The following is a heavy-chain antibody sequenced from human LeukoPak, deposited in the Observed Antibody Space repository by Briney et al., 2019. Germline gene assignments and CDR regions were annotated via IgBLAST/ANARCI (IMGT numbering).Heavy chain of an antibody. V-gene: IGHV4-38-2*02. D-gene: IGHD2-2*02. CDR1: GDSVTNDFF. J-gene: IGHJ4*02. CDR3: ARCASIPREPGGFFDH. Sequence: SETLSLTCTVSGDSVTNDFFWGWVRQPPGKELEWIGSFCLGRDTYYRPSLKSRVTISVDTSKNQFSLNLNSVTAADTAVYYCARCASIPREPGGFFDHWGQGTLVTVSS. CDR2: FCLGRDT.